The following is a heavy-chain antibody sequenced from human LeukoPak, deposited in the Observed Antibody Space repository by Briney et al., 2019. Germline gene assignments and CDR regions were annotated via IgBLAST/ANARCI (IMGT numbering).Heavy chain of an antibody. CDR1: GFTFSSYA. V-gene: IGHV3-30*18. CDR3: AKDYGSGSIDY. D-gene: IGHD3-10*01. Sequence: GGSLRLSCAASGFTFSSYAMSWVRQAPGKGLEWVAVISYDGSNKYYADSVKGRFTISRDNSKNTLYLQMNSLRAEDTAVYYCAKDYGSGSIDYWGQGTLVTVSS. CDR2: ISYDGSNK. J-gene: IGHJ4*02.